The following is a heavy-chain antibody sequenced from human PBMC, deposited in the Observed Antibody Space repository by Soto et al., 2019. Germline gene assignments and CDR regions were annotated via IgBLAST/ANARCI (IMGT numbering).Heavy chain of an antibody. D-gene: IGHD2-21*02. J-gene: IGHJ1*01. V-gene: IGHV3-21*01. Sequence: SLRLSCAASGFTFSSYSMNWVRQAPGKGLEWVSSISTSSSYIYYADSVKGRFTISRDNAKNSLYLQMNSLRAEDTAVYYCATRGVTGYFQHWGQGTLVTVSS. CDR2: ISTSSSYI. CDR3: ATRGVTGYFQH. CDR1: GFTFSSYS.